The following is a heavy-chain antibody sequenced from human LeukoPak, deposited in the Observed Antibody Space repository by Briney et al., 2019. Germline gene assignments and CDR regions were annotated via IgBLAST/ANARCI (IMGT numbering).Heavy chain of an antibody. Sequence: SETLSLTCTISGGSVSDYYWSWIRQPPGKGLEWIGYIYHTGSTSYSPSLQSRVTISAETSQNQFSLKLSSVTAADTAVYYCAGRKLGNVYWGEGTLVTVSS. V-gene: IGHV4-59*02. CDR2: IYHTGST. CDR1: GGSVSDYY. CDR3: AGRKLGNVY. J-gene: IGHJ4*02. D-gene: IGHD7-27*01.